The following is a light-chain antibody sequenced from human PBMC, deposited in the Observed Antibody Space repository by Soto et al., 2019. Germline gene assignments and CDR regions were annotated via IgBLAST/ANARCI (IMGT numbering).Light chain of an antibody. J-gene: IGKJ2*01. CDR1: QSISSW. V-gene: IGKV1-5*03. Sequence: DIQMTQSPSTLSASVGDRVTITCRASQSISSWLAWYQQKPGKAPKLLIYKASSLESGVPSRFSGSGSGTDFPLTISSLQPDDFATYYCHQYNSYPTFGNGTKLESK. CDR3: HQYNSYPT. CDR2: KAS.